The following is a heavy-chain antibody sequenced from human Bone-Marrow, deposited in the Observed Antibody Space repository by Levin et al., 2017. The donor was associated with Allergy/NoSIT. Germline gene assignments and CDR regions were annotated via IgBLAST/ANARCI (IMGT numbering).Heavy chain of an antibody. CDR2: ISTKSDGSAT. D-gene: IGHD6-19*01. J-gene: IGHJ4*02. V-gene: IGHV3-15*01. CDR1: GFSLSNSW. Sequence: GGSLRLSCSASGFSLSNSWMNWVRQVPGKGLEWVARISTKSDGSATDYAAPVKGRFIISRDDSTNTLYLQMYSLKVEDTATYFCATQFQWWGQGTLVAVSS. CDR3: ATQFQW.